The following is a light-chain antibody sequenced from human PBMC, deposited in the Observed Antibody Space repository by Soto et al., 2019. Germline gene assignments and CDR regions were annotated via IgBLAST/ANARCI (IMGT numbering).Light chain of an antibody. CDR3: QQYYSTPYT. J-gene: IGKJ2*01. CDR2: WAS. Sequence: DIVMTQSPDSLAVSLGERAIINCKSSQSVLYSSNNKNDLTWYQQKPGQPPKLIIYWASTRESGVPDRFSGSVSGTDFTLTISSLQAEDVAVYYCQQYYSTPYTFGQGTKLEIK. CDR1: QSVLYSSNNKND. V-gene: IGKV4-1*01.